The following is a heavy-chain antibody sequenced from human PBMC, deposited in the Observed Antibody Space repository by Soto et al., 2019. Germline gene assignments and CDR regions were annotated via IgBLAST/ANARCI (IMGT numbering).Heavy chain of an antibody. CDR3: AASCVGCGGFNYYGMDV. J-gene: IGHJ6*02. Sequence: PSETLSLTCNVSGGSVSSSNYYWSWIRQPPGKGLEWIGYIYYSGTTYYKTSLKSRVTISVDTSKNQFSLKLSSVTAADTAVYYCAASCVGCGGFNYYGMDVWGQGTTVTVSS. D-gene: IGHD2-21*01. CDR2: IYYSGTT. CDR1: GGSVSSSNYY. V-gene: IGHV4-61*01.